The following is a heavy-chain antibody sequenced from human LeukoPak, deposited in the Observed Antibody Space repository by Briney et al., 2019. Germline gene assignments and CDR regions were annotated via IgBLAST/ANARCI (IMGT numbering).Heavy chain of an antibody. CDR3: AKDAPGSRNTAMVGIFDY. D-gene: IGHD5-18*01. CDR2: ISESGAST. V-gene: IGHV3-23*01. CDR1: AFTFNTFDNFA. Sequence: GGSLRLSCSVSAFTFNTFDNFAMNWVRQAPGKGLEWFAAISESGASTYYAASVKGRFTISRDNPENTLYLQMHGLRAGDTAVYYCAKDAPGSRNTAMVGIFDYWGQGTLVTVSS. J-gene: IGHJ4*02.